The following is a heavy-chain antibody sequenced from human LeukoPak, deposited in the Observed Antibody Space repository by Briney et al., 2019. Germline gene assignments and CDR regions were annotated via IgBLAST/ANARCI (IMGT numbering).Heavy chain of an antibody. CDR3: ARDPHPYSGTYNFDY. Sequence: GGSLRLSCAASGFTVSSNYMSWVRQAPGKGLEWVSVIYSGGSTYYADSVKGRFTISRDNSKNTLYLQMNSLRAEDTAAYYCARDPHPYSGTYNFDYWGQGTLVTVSS. CDR1: GFTVSSNY. J-gene: IGHJ4*02. V-gene: IGHV3-53*05. D-gene: IGHD1-26*01. CDR2: IYSGGST.